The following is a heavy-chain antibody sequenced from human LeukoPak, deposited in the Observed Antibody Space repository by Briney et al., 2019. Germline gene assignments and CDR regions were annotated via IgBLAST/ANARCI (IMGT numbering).Heavy chain of an antibody. J-gene: IGHJ4*02. CDR3: AREARGNSDY. Sequence: PSETLSLTCTVSGGSISSYYWSWIRQPPGKGLEWIGYIYYSGSTNYNPSLKSRVTISVDTSKSQFSLKLSSVTAADTAVYYCAREARGNSDYWGQGTLVTVSS. CDR2: IYYSGST. CDR1: GGSISSYY. V-gene: IGHV4-59*12. D-gene: IGHD4-23*01.